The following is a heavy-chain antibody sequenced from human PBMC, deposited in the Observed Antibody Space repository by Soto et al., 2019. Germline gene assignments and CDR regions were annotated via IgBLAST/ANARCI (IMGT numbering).Heavy chain of an antibody. V-gene: IGHV3-30*03. CDR2: ISYDGSNK. D-gene: IGHD6-25*01. Sequence: GGSLRLSCAASGFTFSSYGMHWVRQAPGKGLEWVAVISYDGSNKYYADSVKGRFTISRDNSKNTLYLQMNSLRAEDTAVYYCAILRLEGPFDYWGQGTLVTVSS. CDR3: AILRLEGPFDY. J-gene: IGHJ4*02. CDR1: GFTFSSYG.